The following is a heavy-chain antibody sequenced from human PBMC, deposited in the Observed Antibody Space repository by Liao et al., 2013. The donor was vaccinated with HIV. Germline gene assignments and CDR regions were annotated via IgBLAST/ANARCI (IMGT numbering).Heavy chain of an antibody. V-gene: IGHV4-61*02. CDR2: IYTSGST. D-gene: IGHD5-18*01. J-gene: IGHJ4*02. CDR1: GGSISSGSYY. Sequence: QVQLQESGPGLVKPSQTLSLTCTVSGGSISSGSYYWSWIRQPAGKGLEWIGRIYTSGSTNYNPSLKSRVTISVDTSKNQFSLKLSSVTAADTAVYYCARDGLQLWVFDYWGQGTLVTVSS. CDR3: ARDGLQLWVFDY.